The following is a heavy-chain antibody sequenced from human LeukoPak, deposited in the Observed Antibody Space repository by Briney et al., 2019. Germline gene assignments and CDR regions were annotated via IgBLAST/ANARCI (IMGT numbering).Heavy chain of an antibody. Sequence: SETLSLTCTVSGGSISSGSYYWSWIRQPAGKGLEWIGRIYTSGSTNYNPSLKSRVTISVDTSKNQFSLKLSSVTAADTAVYYCARDRPPTDYWGQGTLVTVSS. V-gene: IGHV4-61*02. CDR1: GGSISSGSYY. D-gene: IGHD6-6*01. CDR3: ARDRPPTDY. CDR2: IYTSGST. J-gene: IGHJ4*02.